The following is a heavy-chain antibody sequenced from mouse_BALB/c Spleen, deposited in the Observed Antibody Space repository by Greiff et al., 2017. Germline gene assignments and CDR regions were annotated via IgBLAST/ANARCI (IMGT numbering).Heavy chain of an antibody. J-gene: IGHJ4*01. Sequence: EVMLVESGGGLVKPGGSLKLSCAASGFTFSDYYMYWVRQTPEKRLEWVATISDGGSYTYYPDSVKGRFTISRDNAKNNLYLQMSSLKSEDTAMYYCARELRLHAMDYWGQGTSVTVSS. CDR3: ARELRLHAMDY. D-gene: IGHD1-2*01. CDR1: GFTFSDYY. V-gene: IGHV5-4*02. CDR2: ISDGGSYT.